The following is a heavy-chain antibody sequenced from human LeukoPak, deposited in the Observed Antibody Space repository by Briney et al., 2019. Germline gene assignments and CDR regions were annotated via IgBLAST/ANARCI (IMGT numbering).Heavy chain of an antibody. V-gene: IGHV4-34*01. Sequence: PSETLSLTCAVYGGSSSVYNWRWIRQPPGKGLERIGEMHHSGNTNYNPSLNSRVTMSLDTSKNQFSLKLSSVTAADTAVYYCARVYSSGWYYDAFDIWGQGTMVTVSS. CDR2: MHHSGNT. CDR1: GGSSSVYN. CDR3: ARVYSSGWYYDAFDI. J-gene: IGHJ3*02. D-gene: IGHD6-19*01.